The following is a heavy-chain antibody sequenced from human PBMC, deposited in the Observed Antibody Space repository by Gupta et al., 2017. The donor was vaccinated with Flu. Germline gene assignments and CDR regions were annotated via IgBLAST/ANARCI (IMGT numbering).Heavy chain of an antibody. V-gene: IGHV4-34*01. D-gene: IGHD6-6*01. CDR2: IKHSGST. CDR1: GGSFSGYS. J-gene: IGHJ5*02. CDR3: ARFPPVLIAAQDWFDP. Sequence: QVQLQQWGAGLLKPSETLSLTCAVYGGSFSGYSWSWIRPPPGKGLDWIGEIKHSGSTNYNPSLKSRVTISVDTSKNQFSLKLSSVTAADTAVYYCARFPPVLIAAQDWFDPWCQGTLVTVSS.